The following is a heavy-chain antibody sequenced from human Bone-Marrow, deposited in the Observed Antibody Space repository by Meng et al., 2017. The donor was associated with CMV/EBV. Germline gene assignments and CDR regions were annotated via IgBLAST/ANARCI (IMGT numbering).Heavy chain of an antibody. CDR3: AHRRHRDSGYAEGNWFDP. Sequence: LSTSGVGVGWIRQPTGKAIEWLALIYWDDDKRYSPSLKSRLTITKDISKNQVVLTMTNMDPVDTATYYCAHRRHRDSGYAEGNWFDPWGQGTLVTVSS. CDR2: IYWDDDK. D-gene: IGHD5-12*01. V-gene: IGHV2-5*02. J-gene: IGHJ5*02. CDR1: LSTSGVG.